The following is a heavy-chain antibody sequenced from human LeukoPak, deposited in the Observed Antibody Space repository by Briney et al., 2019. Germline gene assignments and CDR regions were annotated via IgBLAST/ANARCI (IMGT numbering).Heavy chain of an antibody. CDR2: IYWDDDK. CDR1: GFSLSTSGVG. Sequence: SGPTLVNPTQTLTLTCTFSGFSLSTSGVGVVWIRQPPGKALEWLALIYWDDDKRYSPSLKSRLAITKDTSKNRVVLTMTNMDPVDTATYYCAHMYYDILTGYYKPPFGYWGQGTLVTVSS. V-gene: IGHV2-5*02. CDR3: AHMYYDILTGYYKPPFGY. D-gene: IGHD3-9*01. J-gene: IGHJ4*02.